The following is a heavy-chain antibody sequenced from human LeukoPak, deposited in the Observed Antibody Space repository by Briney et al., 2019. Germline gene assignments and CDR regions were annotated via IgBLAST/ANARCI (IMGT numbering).Heavy chain of an antibody. J-gene: IGHJ6*02. CDR1: GFTFSSYA. CDR2: ISYDGSNK. CDR3: ARDHLGYCSSTSCPAYYHYYYGMDV. Sequence: PGGSLRLSCAASGFTFSSYAMHWVRQAPGKGLEWVAVISYDGSNKYYADSVKGRFTISRDNSKNTLYLQMNSLRAEDTAVYYCARDHLGYCSSTSCPAYYHYYYGMDVWGQGTTVTVSS. V-gene: IGHV3-30*04. D-gene: IGHD2-2*01.